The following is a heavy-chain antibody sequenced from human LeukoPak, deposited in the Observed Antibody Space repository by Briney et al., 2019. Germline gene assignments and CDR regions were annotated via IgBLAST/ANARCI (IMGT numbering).Heavy chain of an antibody. CDR2: TYSGGST. CDR3: ARDLRYGAFDI. D-gene: IGHD5-18*01. Sequence: PGGSLRLSCAASGFTVSSNYMSWVRQAPGKGLEWVPVTYSGGSTYYADSVKGRFTISRDNPKNTLYLQMNSLRAEDTALYYCARDLRYGAFDIWGQGTMVTVSS. V-gene: IGHV3-53*01. CDR1: GFTVSSNY. J-gene: IGHJ3*02.